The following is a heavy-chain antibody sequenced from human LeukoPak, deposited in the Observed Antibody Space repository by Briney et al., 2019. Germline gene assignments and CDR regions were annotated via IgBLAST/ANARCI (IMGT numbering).Heavy chain of an antibody. D-gene: IGHD2-8*01. V-gene: IGHV1-69*04. CDR1: GGTFSSYA. CDR2: IIPILGIA. Sequence: ASVKVSCKASGGTFSSYAISWVRQAPGQGLEWMGGIIPILGIANYAQKFQGRVTITADKSTSTACMELSSLRSEDTAVYYCATGGCTNGVCFDAFDIWGQGTMVTVSS. CDR3: ATGGCTNGVCFDAFDI. J-gene: IGHJ3*02.